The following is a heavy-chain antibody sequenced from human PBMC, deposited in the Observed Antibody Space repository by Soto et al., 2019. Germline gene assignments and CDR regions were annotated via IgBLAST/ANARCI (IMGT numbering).Heavy chain of an antibody. CDR2: IFYNGNS. V-gene: IGHV4-59*04. J-gene: IGHJ5*01. CDR1: GGSISSYY. Sequence: PSETLSLTCTVSGGSISSYYWSWIRQPPGKGLEWIGYIFYNGNSYYNPSLKSRVTMSVDTSQNQFSLKLSSVTAADTAVYYCAGRTSLTSVEIFSGGLSGYNWVDPWGRGTLVTVSS. D-gene: IGHD3-3*01. CDR3: AGRTSLTSVEIFSGGLSGYNWVDP.